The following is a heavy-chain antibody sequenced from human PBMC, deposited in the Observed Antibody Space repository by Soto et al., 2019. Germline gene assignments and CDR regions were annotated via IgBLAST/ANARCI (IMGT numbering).Heavy chain of an antibody. CDR1: GGSISSGGYY. Sequence: SETLSLTCTVSGGSISSGGYYWSWIRQHPGKGLEWIGYIYYSGSTYYNPSLKSRVTISVDTSKNQFSLKLSSVTAADTAVYYCARDPFGSSSPFYYYYGMDVWGQGTTVTVSS. CDR2: IYYSGST. D-gene: IGHD6-6*01. V-gene: IGHV4-31*03. CDR3: ARDPFGSSSPFYYYYGMDV. J-gene: IGHJ6*02.